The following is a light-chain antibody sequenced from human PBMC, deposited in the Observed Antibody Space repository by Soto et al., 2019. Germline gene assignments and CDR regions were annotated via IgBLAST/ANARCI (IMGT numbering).Light chain of an antibody. J-gene: IGKJ2*01. CDR2: WSS. V-gene: IGKV4-1*01. CDR3: HQYYSRPYT. CDR1: QSVLYSSNNKNY. Sequence: DIVMTQSPDSLAVSLGERATIHCKSSQSVLYSSNNKNYLAWYQQKPGQPPKLLIYWSSTREYGVPDRFSGSGSGTYLTLTISSLQPEDVAAYYCHQYYSRPYTFGQGTKLEIK.